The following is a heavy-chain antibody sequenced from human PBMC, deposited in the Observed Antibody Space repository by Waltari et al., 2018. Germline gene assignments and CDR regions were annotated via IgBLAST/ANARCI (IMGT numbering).Heavy chain of an antibody. CDR1: GFTFSSYW. D-gene: IGHD2-21*02. CDR3: VRYVVVTAGDY. J-gene: IGHJ4*02. Sequence: EVQLVESGGGLVQPGGSLSLSCEASGFTFSSYWMHWVSQVPGKGLVWVGRITGDGSGTTYAASVKGRFTISRDNAKNTLFLQMNSLRDEDTAVYYCVRYVVVTAGDYWGQGTLVAVSS. CDR2: ITGDGSGT. V-gene: IGHV3-74*03.